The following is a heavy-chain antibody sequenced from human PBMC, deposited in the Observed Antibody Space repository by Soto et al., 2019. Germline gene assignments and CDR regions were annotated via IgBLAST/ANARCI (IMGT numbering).Heavy chain of an antibody. Sequence: ASVKVSCKASGYTFTSYGIIWGRQAPGQGLEWIGGLSCYKGTTQYAPNVQGSLTLTTDESTSTAYMDLRSQRSDDTAVYYGTSNNMVDSFLLGTFDFWGQGTPATVSS. J-gene: IGHJ5*01. CDR3: TSNNMVDSFLLGTFDF. D-gene: IGHD2-15*01. CDR1: GYTFTSYG. CDR2: LSCYKGTT. V-gene: IGHV1-18*04.